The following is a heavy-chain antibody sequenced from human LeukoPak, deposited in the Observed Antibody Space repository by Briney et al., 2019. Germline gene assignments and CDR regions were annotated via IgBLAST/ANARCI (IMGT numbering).Heavy chain of an antibody. D-gene: IGHD3-10*01. CDR3: AREVESWFGDLLSYFDS. CDR2: IYHRGNT. CDR1: GFSIGTVHS. V-gene: IGHV4-38-2*02. J-gene: IGHJ4*02. Sequence: PSENLSLTCSVSGFSIGTVHSWGWIRQPPGKGLEWIGTIYHRGNTYYNPSLMSRVTISLDTSKNQFSLRLTSVTAADTALYYGAREVESWFGDLLSYFDSWGQGTQVTVSS.